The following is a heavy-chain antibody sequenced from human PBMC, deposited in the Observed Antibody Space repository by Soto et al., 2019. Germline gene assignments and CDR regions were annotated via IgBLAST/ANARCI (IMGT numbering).Heavy chain of an antibody. CDR2: FDPEDGET. J-gene: IGHJ5*02. D-gene: IGHD6-13*01. CDR1: GYTLTELS. V-gene: IGHV1-24*01. Sequence: ASVKLSCKVSGYTLTELSMHWVRQAPGKGLEWMGGFDPEDGETIYAQKFQGRVTMTEDTSTDTAYMELSSQRSEDTAVYYCATVSGGYSSSWFDPWGQGTLVTVSS. CDR3: ATVSGGYSSSWFDP.